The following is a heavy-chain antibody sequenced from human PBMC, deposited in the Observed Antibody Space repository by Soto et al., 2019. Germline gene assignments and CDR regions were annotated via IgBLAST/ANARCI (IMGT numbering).Heavy chain of an antibody. V-gene: IGHV4-30-4*01. D-gene: IGHD3-16*01. J-gene: IGHJ4*02. CDR1: GGSTSSDNY. Sequence: SETLSLTCTVSGGSTSSDNYWSWIRQPPGKGLEWIGHIYYSGNTDYNPSLKSRLAISIDTSKDQFSLKLSSVTAADTAVYFCAREGGESSDGLYYFDSWGQGSLGTGS. CDR3: AREGGESSDGLYYFDS. CDR2: IYYSGNT.